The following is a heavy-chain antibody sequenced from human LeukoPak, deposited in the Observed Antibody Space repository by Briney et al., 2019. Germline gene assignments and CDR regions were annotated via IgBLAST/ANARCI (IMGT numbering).Heavy chain of an antibody. V-gene: IGHV4-38-2*02. Sequence: SETLSLTCTVSGYSISSGYYWGWIRQPPGKGLEWIGSIYHSGSTYYNPSLKSRVTISVDTSKNQFSLKLSSVTAADTAVYYCARIGTAVAGNYWGQGTLVTVSS. CDR2: IYHSGST. J-gene: IGHJ4*02. D-gene: IGHD6-19*01. CDR1: GYSISSGYY. CDR3: ARIGTAVAGNY.